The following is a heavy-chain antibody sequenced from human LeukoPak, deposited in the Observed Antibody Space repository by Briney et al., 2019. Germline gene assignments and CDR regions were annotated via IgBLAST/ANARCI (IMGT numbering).Heavy chain of an antibody. CDR3: AKDPNEYYVWGSYRYKNYYYYMDV. J-gene: IGHJ6*03. CDR2: IRYDGSNK. D-gene: IGHD3-16*02. V-gene: IGHV3-30*02. CDR1: GFTFSSYA. Sequence: GGSLRLSCAASGFTFSSYAMSWVRQAPGKGLEWVAFIRYDGSNKYYADSVKGRFTISRDNSKNTLYLQMNSLRAEDTAVYYCAKDPNEYYVWGSYRYKNYYYYMDVWGKGTTVTISS.